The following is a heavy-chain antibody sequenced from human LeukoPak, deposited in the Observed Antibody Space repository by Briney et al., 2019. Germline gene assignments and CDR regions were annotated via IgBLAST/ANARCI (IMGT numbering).Heavy chain of an antibody. V-gene: IGHV1-18*01. CDR1: GYTFTSYG. D-gene: IGHD3-10*01. J-gene: IGHJ5*02. Sequence: PVASVKVSCKASGYTFTSYGISWVRQAPGQGLEWMGWISAYNGNTNYAQKLQGRVTMTTDTSTSTAYMELRSLRSDDTAVYYCARDPNYYGSGPDNWFDPWGQGTLVTVSS. CDR3: ARDPNYYGSGPDNWFDP. CDR2: ISAYNGNT.